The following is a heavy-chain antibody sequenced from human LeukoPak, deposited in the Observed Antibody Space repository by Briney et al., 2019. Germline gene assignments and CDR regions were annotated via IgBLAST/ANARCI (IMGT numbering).Heavy chain of an antibody. CDR2: IIPIFGTA. D-gene: IGHD5-12*01. V-gene: IGHV1-69*05. CDR3: ARGTSGYSGYDLLDV. J-gene: IGHJ6*04. CDR1: GGTFSSYA. Sequence: ASVKASCKASGGTFSSYAISWVRQAPGQGLEWMGGIIPIFGTANYAQKFQGRVTITTDESTSTAYMELSSLRSEDTAVYYCARGTSGYSGYDLLDVWGKGTTVTVSS.